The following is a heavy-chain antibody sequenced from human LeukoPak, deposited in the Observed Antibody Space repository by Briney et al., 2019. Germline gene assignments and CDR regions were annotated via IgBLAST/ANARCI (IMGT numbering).Heavy chain of an antibody. CDR3: ARRMATVTDAFDI. J-gene: IGHJ3*02. Sequence: SETLSLTCNVSGDSLTGHFWSWIRQTPGKGLEWIGYVFHSGTTNYSPSLKSRVTISLDTSEKQFYLRLASVTAADTAVYYCARRMATVTDAFDIWGRGTMVSVSS. CDR1: GDSLTGHF. CDR2: VFHSGTT. D-gene: IGHD5-24*01. V-gene: IGHV4-59*08.